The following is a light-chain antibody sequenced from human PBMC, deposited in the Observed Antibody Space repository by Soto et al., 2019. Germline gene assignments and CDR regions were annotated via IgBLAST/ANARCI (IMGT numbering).Light chain of an antibody. CDR3: SSFSSITREV. Sequence: QSALTQPASVSGSPGQSITISCTGTSSDVGGYSYFSWYQQHPGKTPKLMIYEVSNRPSGVSHRFSGSKSGNTASLTISGLQTEDEADYYCSSFSSITREVFGGGTKVTVL. V-gene: IGLV2-14*01. CDR1: SSDVGGYSY. CDR2: EVS. J-gene: IGLJ2*01.